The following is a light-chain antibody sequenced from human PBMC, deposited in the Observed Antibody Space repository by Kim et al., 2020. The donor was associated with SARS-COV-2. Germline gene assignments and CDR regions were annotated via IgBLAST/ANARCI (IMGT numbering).Light chain of an antibody. J-gene: IGKJ2*01. CDR2: AAS. V-gene: IGKV3-20*01. CDR3: HQYGTSVNT. CDR1: QSDRNNF. Sequence: LSPGARATLSCRASQSDRNNFVAWYQQKPGKSPRLLIHAASSRATGIPDRFSGSGSGTDYTLTITSLEPEDSAVYYCHQYGTSVNTCGQGTKLEI.